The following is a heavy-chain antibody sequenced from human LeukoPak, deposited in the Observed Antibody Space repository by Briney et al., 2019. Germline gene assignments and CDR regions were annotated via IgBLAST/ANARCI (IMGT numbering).Heavy chain of an antibody. V-gene: IGHV3-66*01. CDR1: GFTFSSYA. D-gene: IGHD6-19*01. CDR2: IYGGGSA. CDR3: ARDPLGSGWYFDY. Sequence: PGGSLRLSCAASGFTFSSYAMSWVRQAPGKGLEWVSVIYGGGSAYYADSVKGRFTISRDSSKNTLYLQMNSLRAEDTAVYYCARDPLGSGWYFDYWGQGTLVTVSS. J-gene: IGHJ4*02.